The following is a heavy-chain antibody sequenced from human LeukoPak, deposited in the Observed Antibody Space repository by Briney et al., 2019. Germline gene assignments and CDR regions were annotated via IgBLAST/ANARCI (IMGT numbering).Heavy chain of an antibody. CDR1: GFTFSSYG. Sequence: GGSLRLSCAASGFTFSSYGMSWVRQAPGKGLEWVSAITATSSSTHDADSVQGRFAISRDNSKNTLYLQMNSLRAEDTAVYYCARDLSRIHLWSNPYFDYWGQGTLVTVSS. D-gene: IGHD5-18*01. CDR2: ITATSSST. J-gene: IGHJ4*02. CDR3: ARDLSRIHLWSNPYFDY. V-gene: IGHV3-23*01.